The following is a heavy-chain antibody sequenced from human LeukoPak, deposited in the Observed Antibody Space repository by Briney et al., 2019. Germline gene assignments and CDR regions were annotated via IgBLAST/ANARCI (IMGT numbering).Heavy chain of an antibody. CDR1: GFTFRTYW. CDR3: SRWKMELERNAFDF. Sequence: GGSLRLSCAASGFTFRTYWMSWIRQAPGNGPEWVADINQDGSEEYYLRSVQGRFTVSRDNAQNAVCLQMASLRADDTAVYYCSRWKMELERNAFDFWGQGTVVTVSS. CDR2: INQDGSEE. J-gene: IGHJ3*01. V-gene: IGHV3-7*01. D-gene: IGHD1-26*01.